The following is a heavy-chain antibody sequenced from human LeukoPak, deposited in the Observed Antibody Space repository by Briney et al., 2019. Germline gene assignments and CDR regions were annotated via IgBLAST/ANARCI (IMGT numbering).Heavy chain of an antibody. CDR2: INEDGSQK. CDR3: ARDIPRGASHLDY. Sequence: GGSLRLSCAASGFSFSTYWMTWVRQAPGKGPEWVANINEDGSQKNFVDSVKGRFTISRDNAKSSLYLQMNSLRVDDTAVYYCARDIPRGASHLDYWGQGTLVTVSS. CDR1: GFSFSTYW. J-gene: IGHJ4*02. D-gene: IGHD1-26*01. V-gene: IGHV3-7*01.